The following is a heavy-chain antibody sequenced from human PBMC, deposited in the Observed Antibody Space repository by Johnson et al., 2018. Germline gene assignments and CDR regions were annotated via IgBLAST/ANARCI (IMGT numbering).Heavy chain of an antibody. V-gene: IGHV4-59*01. CDR2: VYHSGST. D-gene: IGHD6-25*01. CDR1: GGSISSYW. Sequence: QVQLQESGPGLVKPSETLSLTCTVSGGSISSYWWSWIRQPPGKGLEYIGYVYHSGSTIYNPSLESRVTISIDTSKNQFSLKLRSGTAADPAMYYCARGGEYCHDWGQGTRVTVSS. CDR3: ARGGEYCHD. J-gene: IGHJ1*01.